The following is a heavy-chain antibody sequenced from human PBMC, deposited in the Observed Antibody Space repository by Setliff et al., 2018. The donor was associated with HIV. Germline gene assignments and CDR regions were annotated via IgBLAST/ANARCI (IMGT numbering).Heavy chain of an antibody. Sequence: SETLSLTCTVSGDSISSGAYYWTWLRQPAGKGLEWIGHVYTSGSTNYNPSLKSRVTISLDMSKNHFSLKLRSVTAADTAVYYCARHGHFYDSSSSDAFDIWGHGTMVT. CDR2: VYTSGST. D-gene: IGHD3-22*01. J-gene: IGHJ3*02. CDR1: GDSISSGAYY. CDR3: ARHGHFYDSSSSDAFDI. V-gene: IGHV4-61*09.